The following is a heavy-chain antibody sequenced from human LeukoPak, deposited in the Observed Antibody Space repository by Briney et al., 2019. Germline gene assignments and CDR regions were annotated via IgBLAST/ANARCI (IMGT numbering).Heavy chain of an antibody. J-gene: IGHJ4*02. CDR3: ASTGTATDD. CDR1: GGSFSGYY. V-gene: IGHV4-34*01. D-gene: IGHD5-18*01. CDR2: INHSGNT. Sequence: PSDTLSLTCSVYGGSFSGYYWSWIRQPPGKGLEWIGEINHSGNTNYNPSLKSRVTISVDTSKNQFSLKLSSVTAADTAVYYCASTGTATDDWGQGTLVTVSS.